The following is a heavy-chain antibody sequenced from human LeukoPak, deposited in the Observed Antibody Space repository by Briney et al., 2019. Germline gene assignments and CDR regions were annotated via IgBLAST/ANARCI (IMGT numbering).Heavy chain of an antibody. CDR2: INAGNGNT. CDR1: GGTFSSYA. V-gene: IGHV1-3*03. CDR3: ARGIDEEMVVFGY. D-gene: IGHD2-15*01. J-gene: IGHJ4*02. Sequence: ASVKVSCKASGGTFSSYAISWVRQAPGQRLEWMGWINAGNGNTKYSQEFQGRVTITRDTSASTAYMELSSLRSEDMAVYYCARGIDEEMVVFGYWGQGTLVTVSS.